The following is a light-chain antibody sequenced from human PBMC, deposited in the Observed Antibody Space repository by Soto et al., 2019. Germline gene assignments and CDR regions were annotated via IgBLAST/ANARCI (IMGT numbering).Light chain of an antibody. CDR3: CSYAGSYTHYV. Sequence: QSALTQPRSVSGSPGQSITISCTGTSSDVGGYNYVSWYRQHPGKAPKLMIYDVSKRPSGVPDRSSGSKSRNTASLTISGLQAEDEADYYCCSYAGSYTHYVFGTGTKVTVL. CDR1: SSDVGGYNY. CDR2: DVS. V-gene: IGLV2-11*01. J-gene: IGLJ1*01.